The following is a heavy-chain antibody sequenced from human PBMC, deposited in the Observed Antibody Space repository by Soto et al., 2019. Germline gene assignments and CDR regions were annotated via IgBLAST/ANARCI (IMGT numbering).Heavy chain of an antibody. Sequence: SETLSLTCAVCGGSFSGYYWSWIRQPPGKGLEWIGEINHSGSTNYNPSLKSRVTISVDTSKNQFSLKLSSATAADTAVYYCARGRPIAARAFYYYYYYYMDVWGKGTTVTVSS. CDR2: INHSGST. CDR3: ARGRPIAARAFYYYYYYYMDV. D-gene: IGHD6-6*01. J-gene: IGHJ6*03. V-gene: IGHV4-34*01. CDR1: GGSFSGYY.